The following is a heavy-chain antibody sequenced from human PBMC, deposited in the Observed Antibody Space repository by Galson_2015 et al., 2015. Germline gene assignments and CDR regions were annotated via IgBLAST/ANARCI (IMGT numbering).Heavy chain of an antibody. Sequence: SLRLSCAASGFTVSSNHMSWVRQAPGKGLEWVSVLYSGGSTYYADSVKGRFAISRDNSKNTLYLQMNSLRAEDTAVYYCARWAAALDAFDIWGQGTMVTVSS. CDR1: GFTVSSNH. D-gene: IGHD6-25*01. CDR2: LYSGGST. CDR3: ARWAAALDAFDI. J-gene: IGHJ3*02. V-gene: IGHV3-53*01.